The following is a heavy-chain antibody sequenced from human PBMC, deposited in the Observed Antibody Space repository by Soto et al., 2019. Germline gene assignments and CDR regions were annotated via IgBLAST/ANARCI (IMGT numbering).Heavy chain of an antibody. Sequence: EVQLVESGGGLVQPGGSLRLSCAASGFTFSDHYMDWVRQAPGKGLEWVGRTRNKANSYTTEYAASVKGRFTISRDDSKNSLFMQMNRLKTEDTAVYYCARVFGSSWYQALIAYWCQGTLVTVSS. CDR2: TRNKANSYTT. J-gene: IGHJ4*02. D-gene: IGHD6-13*01. V-gene: IGHV3-72*01. CDR1: GFTFSDHY. CDR3: ARVFGSSWYQALIAY.